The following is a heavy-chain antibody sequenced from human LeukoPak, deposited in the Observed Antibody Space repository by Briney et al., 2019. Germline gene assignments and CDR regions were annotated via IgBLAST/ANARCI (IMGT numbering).Heavy chain of an antibody. CDR1: GGTFSSYA. D-gene: IGHD3-10*01. J-gene: IGHJ5*02. CDR2: IIPIFGTA. Sequence: SVKVSCKASGGTFSSYAISGVRQAPGQGLEWMGRIIPIFGTANYAQKFQGRVTITTDESTSTAYMELSSLRSEDTAVYYCARVGGSGSQPDPWGQGTLVTVSS. CDR3: ARVGGSGSQPDP. V-gene: IGHV1-69*05.